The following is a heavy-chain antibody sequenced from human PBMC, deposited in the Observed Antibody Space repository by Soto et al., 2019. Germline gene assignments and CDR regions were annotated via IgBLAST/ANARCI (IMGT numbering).Heavy chain of an antibody. J-gene: IGHJ3*02. D-gene: IGHD2-15*01. CDR2: IIPIFGTA. Sequence: ASVKVSCKVSGYTLTELSMHWVRQAPGQGLEWMGGIIPIFGTANYAQKFQGRVTITADESTSTAYMELSSLRSEDTAVYYCARDNSGGSRRGAFDIWGQGTMVTVSS. CDR3: ARDNSGGSRRGAFDI. V-gene: IGHV1-69*13. CDR1: GYTLTELS.